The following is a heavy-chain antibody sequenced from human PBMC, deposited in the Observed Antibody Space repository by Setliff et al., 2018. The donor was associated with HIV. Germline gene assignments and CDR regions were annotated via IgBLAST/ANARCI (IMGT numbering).Heavy chain of an antibody. J-gene: IGHJ4*02. D-gene: IGHD5-12*01. CDR3: ARQPLYNDYDWRSYYFDY. V-gene: IGHV4-38-2*02. CDR1: GYSISSGYY. Sequence: SETLSLTCTVSGYSISSGYYWGWIRQPPGKGLEWIGSMYHTGSTYYSQSLNSRFPISVDTSKNQFSLKLRSVTAADTAVYYCARQPLYNDYDWRSYYFDYWGQGSLVTVSS. CDR2: MYHTGST.